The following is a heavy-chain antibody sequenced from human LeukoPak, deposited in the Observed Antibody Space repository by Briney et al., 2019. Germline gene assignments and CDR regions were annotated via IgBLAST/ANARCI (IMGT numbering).Heavy chain of an antibody. J-gene: IGHJ4*02. CDR3: ARAHYASGSFFDY. V-gene: IGHV4-59*01. CDR1: GGSISTYY. CDR2: IYYSGST. Sequence: SETLSLTCTVSGGSISTYYWSWIRQPPGKGLXXIGYIYYSGSTNYNPSLKSRVTISVDTSKNQFSLKLSSVTAADTAVYYCARAHYASGSFFDYWGQGTLVTVSS. D-gene: IGHD3-10*01.